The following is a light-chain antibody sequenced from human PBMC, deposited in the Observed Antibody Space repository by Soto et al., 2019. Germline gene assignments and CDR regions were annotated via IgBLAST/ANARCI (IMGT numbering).Light chain of an antibody. J-gene: IGKJ1*01. Sequence: DIQMTQSPSTLSASVGDRVIITCLARQSISSWLAWYQQQPGKPPKLLIYKASSLESGVPSRFSGSGSGTEFTLTISILQADDFATYYCQQYNSYSRTFGQGTKVDIK. CDR1: QSISSW. V-gene: IGKV1-5*03. CDR2: KAS. CDR3: QQYNSYSRT.